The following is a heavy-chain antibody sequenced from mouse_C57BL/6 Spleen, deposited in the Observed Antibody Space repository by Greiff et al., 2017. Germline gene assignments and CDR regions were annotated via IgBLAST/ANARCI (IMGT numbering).Heavy chain of an antibody. CDR1: GYTFTGYW. CDR2: IDPSDSYT. CDR3: SRGTTVVAAGAMDY. V-gene: IGHV1-69*01. Sequence: QVQLQQPGAELVMPGASVKLSCKASGYTFTGYWMHWVKQRPGQGLEWIGEIDPSDSYTNYNQKFKGKSTLTVDKSSSTAYMQLSSLTSEDSAVYYCSRGTTVVAAGAMDYWGQGTSVTVSS. J-gene: IGHJ4*01. D-gene: IGHD1-1*01.